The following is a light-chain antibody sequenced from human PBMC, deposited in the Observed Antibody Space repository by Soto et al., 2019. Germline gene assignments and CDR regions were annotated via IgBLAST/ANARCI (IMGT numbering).Light chain of an antibody. V-gene: IGLV1-40*01. CDR3: HSYVGGPL. CDR2: GNS. J-gene: IGLJ2*01. CDR1: SSNIGAGYD. Sequence: QSVLTQPPSVSGAPGQMVTISCTGSSSNIGAGYDVHWYQQLPRTAPKLLIYGNSNRPSGVPDRFSASKSGTSASLAITGPQPGDGAYFYSHSYVGGPLFGGGPNPPVL.